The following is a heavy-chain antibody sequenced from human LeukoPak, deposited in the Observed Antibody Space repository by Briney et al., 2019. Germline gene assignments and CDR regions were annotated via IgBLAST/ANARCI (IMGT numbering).Heavy chain of an antibody. CDR1: GYTFTGYY. CDR3: ARGLVGATTGDY. CDR2: INPNSGGT. J-gene: IGHJ4*02. V-gene: IGHV1-2*06. D-gene: IGHD1-26*01. Sequence: ASVKVYCKASGYTFTGYYMHWVRQVPGQGLEWMGRINPNSGGTNYAQKFQGRVTMTRDTSISTAYMELSRLRSDDTAVYYCARGLVGATTGDYWGQGTLVTVSS.